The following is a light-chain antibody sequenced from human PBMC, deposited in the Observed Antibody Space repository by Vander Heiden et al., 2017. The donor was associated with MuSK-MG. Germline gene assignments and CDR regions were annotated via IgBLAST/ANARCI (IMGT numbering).Light chain of an antibody. Sequence: QSALTQPASESGSPGQSITISCTGTSRDVGSYNIVSWYQQHPGKAPKLMIYEDSKRPSGVSNRFSGSKSGNTASLTISGLQAEDEADYYCCSYATSGAWVFGGGTKLTVL. CDR1: SRDVGSYNI. CDR2: EDS. CDR3: CSYATSGAWV. J-gene: IGLJ3*02. V-gene: IGLV2-23*01.